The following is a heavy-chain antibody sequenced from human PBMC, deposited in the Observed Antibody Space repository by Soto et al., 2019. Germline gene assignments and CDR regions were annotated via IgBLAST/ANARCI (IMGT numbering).Heavy chain of an antibody. J-gene: IGHJ6*02. CDR1: GFTFRSYA. D-gene: IGHD3-3*01. CDR3: AKLGATLQDAMDV. Sequence: PGGSLRLSCAASGFTFRSYAMSWVRQVPGKGLKWVSSITSSGGSTYYADSVKGRFTISRDNSKNTLHLQMDSLRAEDTAVYYCAKLGATLQDAMDVWGQGTTVTVSS. V-gene: IGHV3-23*01. CDR2: ITSSGGST.